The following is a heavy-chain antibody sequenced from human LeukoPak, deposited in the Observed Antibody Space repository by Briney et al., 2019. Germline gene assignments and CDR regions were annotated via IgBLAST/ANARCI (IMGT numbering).Heavy chain of an antibody. CDR2: INPSGGST. V-gene: IGHV1-46*01. J-gene: IGHJ3*02. CDR3: AREGYCSSTSCYTVSAFDI. CDR1: GYTFTSYY. Sequence: ASVKVSCKASGYTFTSYYMHWVRQAPGQGLEWMGIINPSGGSTSYAQKFQGRVTMTRDTSTSTVYVELSSLRSEDTAVYYCAREGYCSSTSCYTVSAFDIWGQGTMVTVSS. D-gene: IGHD2-2*02.